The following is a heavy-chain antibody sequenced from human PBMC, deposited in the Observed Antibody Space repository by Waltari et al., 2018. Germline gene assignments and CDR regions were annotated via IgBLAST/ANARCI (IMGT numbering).Heavy chain of an antibody. Sequence: DVQLWESGGGLVQPGGCLRLSCAASGFTFPNHALSWVRPAPGKGLEWVSGITASAVTTSYADSVKGRFTISRDNSKNTLYLQMNSLRADDTAVYCCAREDCSSISCTGFDYWGQGTLVTVSS. CDR3: AREDCSSISCTGFDY. CDR2: ITASAVTT. CDR1: GFTFPNHA. V-gene: IGHV3-23*01. D-gene: IGHD2-2*01. J-gene: IGHJ4*02.